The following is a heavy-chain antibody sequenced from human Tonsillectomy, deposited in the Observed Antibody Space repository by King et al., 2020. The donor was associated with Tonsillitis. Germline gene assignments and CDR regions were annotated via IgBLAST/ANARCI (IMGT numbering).Heavy chain of an antibody. CDR1: GGSISSYY. CDR3: AREFHGNSPRFDY. D-gene: IGHD4-23*01. Sequence: VQLQESGPGLVKPSETLSLTCTVSGGSISSYYWSWVRQPPGKGLEWIGYIYYSGSTNYNPSLKSRVTISVDTSKNQFSLKLSSVTAADTAVCYCAREFHGNSPRFDYWGQGTLVTVSS. J-gene: IGHJ4*02. V-gene: IGHV4-59*01. CDR2: IYYSGST.